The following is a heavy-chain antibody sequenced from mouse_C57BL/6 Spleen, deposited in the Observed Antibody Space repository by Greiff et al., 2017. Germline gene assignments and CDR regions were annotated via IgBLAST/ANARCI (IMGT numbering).Heavy chain of an antibody. CDR1: GYTFTSYT. CDR3: ARSRYTGYDYGEGDY. D-gene: IGHD2-4*01. V-gene: IGHV1-4*01. Sequence: VQLQQSGAELARPGASVKMSCKASGYTFTSYTMHWVKQRPGQGLEWIGYINPSSGYTKYNQKFKDKATLTADKSSSTAYMQLSSLTSEDSAVYYCARSRYTGYDYGEGDYWGQGTTLTVSS. CDR2: INPSSGYT. J-gene: IGHJ2*01.